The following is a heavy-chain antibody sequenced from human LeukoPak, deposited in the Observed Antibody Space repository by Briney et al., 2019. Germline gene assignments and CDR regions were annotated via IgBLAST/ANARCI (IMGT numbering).Heavy chain of an antibody. V-gene: IGHV4-34*01. CDR2: INHSGTT. D-gene: IGHD4-23*01. Sequence: SSETLSLTCAVYGGSFSGYYWSWIRQPPGKGLEWIGEINHSGTTNYNPLLKSRVTISVDTSKNQFSLKLTSVTAADTGVYYCARDPTTVVTVPYYFDFWGQGTPVTVSS. J-gene: IGHJ4*02. CDR1: GGSFSGYY. CDR3: ARDPTTVVTVPYYFDF.